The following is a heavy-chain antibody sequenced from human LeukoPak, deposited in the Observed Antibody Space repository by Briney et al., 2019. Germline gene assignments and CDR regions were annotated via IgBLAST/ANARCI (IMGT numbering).Heavy chain of an antibody. CDR3: ARRSPMTTVTTDAFDI. CDR1: GFTFDDYG. J-gene: IGHJ3*02. Sequence: PGGSLRLSCAASGFTFDDYGMSWVRQAPGKGLEWVSGINWNGGSTGYADSVKGRFTISRDNAKNSLYLQMNSLRAEDTALYYCARRSPMTTVTTDAFDIRGQGTMVTVSS. CDR2: INWNGGST. D-gene: IGHD4-17*01. V-gene: IGHV3-20*04.